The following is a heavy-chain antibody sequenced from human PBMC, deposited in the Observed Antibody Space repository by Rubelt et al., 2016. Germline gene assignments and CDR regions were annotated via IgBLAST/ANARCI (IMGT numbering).Heavy chain of an antibody. CDR3: ARAGLGSSWYGGNYYFDY. CDR2: INSDGSST. V-gene: IGHV3-74*01. Sequence: VRQAPGKGLVLVSRINSDGSSTSYADSVKGRFTISRDNAKNTLYLQMNSLRAEDTAVYYCARAGLGSSWYGGNYYFDYWGQGTLVTVS. D-gene: IGHD6-13*01. J-gene: IGHJ4*02.